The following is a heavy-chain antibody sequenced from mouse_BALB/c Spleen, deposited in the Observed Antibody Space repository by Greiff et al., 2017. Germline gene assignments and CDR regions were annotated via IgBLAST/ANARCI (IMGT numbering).Heavy chain of an antibody. CDR3: ARESSPSMDY. Sequence: EVKLVESGGELVKPGGSLKLSCAASGFTFSSYGMSWVRQTPDKRLEWVATISSGGSYTYYPDSVKGRFTISRDNAKNTLYLQMSSLKSEDTAMYYCARESSPSMDYWGQGTSVTVSS. CDR2: ISSGGSYT. D-gene: IGHD1-1*01. V-gene: IGHV5-6*01. J-gene: IGHJ4*01. CDR1: GFTFSSYG.